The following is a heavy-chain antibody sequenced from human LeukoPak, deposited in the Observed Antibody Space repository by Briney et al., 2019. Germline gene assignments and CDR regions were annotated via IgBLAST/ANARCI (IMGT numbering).Heavy chain of an antibody. D-gene: IGHD1-7*01. V-gene: IGHV3-21*01. CDR3: APMENWNSEPSNWFDP. Sequence: GGSLRLSCAASGFTFSSYSMNWVRQAPGKGLEWVSSISSSSSYIYYADSVKGRFTISRDNAKNSLYLQMNSLRAEDTAVYYCAPMENWNSEPSNWFDPWGQGTLVTVSS. CDR2: ISSSSSYI. J-gene: IGHJ5*02. CDR1: GFTFSSYS.